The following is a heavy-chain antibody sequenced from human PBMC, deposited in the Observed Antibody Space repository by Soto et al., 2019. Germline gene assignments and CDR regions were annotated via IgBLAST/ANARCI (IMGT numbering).Heavy chain of an antibody. CDR1: GFTFSDYY. CDR2: ISSSGSTI. V-gene: IGHV3-11*01. D-gene: IGHD5-18*01. J-gene: IGHJ4*02. Sequence: PGGSLRLSCAASGFTFSDYYMSWIRQAPGKGLEWVSYISSSGSTIYYADSVKGRFTISRDNAKNSLYLQMNSLRAEDTAVYYCARDQEDTAMVDYFDYWGQGTLVTVSS. CDR3: ARDQEDTAMVDYFDY.